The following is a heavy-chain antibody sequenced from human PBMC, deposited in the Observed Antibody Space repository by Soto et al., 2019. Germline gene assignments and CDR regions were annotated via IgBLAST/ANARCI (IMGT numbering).Heavy chain of an antibody. J-gene: IGHJ6*02. CDR2: IYHGGST. CDR3: ASDYSGYSADPEYYGVEV. Sequence: SETLSLTCAVSGYSISSGYYWGWLRQPPGKGLEWIGSIYHGGSTYYNPSLNSRVTISVDTSKNQFSLSLKSVTAADTAVYYCASDYSGYSADPEYYGVEVWGQGTTVTVSS. D-gene: IGHD3-22*01. CDR1: GYSISSGYY. V-gene: IGHV4-38-2*01.